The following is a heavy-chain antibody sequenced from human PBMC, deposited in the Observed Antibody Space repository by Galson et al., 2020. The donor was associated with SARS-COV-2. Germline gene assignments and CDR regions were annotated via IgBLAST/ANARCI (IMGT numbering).Heavy chain of an antibody. Sequence: GESLKISCTGSGYDFSGQWIAWVRRMPGKGLEWMGVIYPGDSDTKYSPSFQGQVTISADKSIRTAYLQWSSLKASDTAIYYCARALLYNGNYYWYVELWGRGTRVTVSS. CDR2: IYPGDSDT. CDR1: GYDFSGQW. D-gene: IGHD1-26*01. V-gene: IGHV5-51*01. CDR3: ARALLYNGNYYWYVEL. J-gene: IGHJ2*01.